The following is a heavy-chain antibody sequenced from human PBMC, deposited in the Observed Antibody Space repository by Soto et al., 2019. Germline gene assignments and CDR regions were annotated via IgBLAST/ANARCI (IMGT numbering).Heavy chain of an antibody. CDR2: IYYSGST. J-gene: IGHJ4*02. Sequence: PSETLSLTCAVYGGSFSGYYWSWIRQPPGKGLEWIGYIYYSGSTNYNPSLKSRVTISVDTSKNQFSLKLSSVTAADTAVYYCARGTDYSNYHYWGQGTLVTVSS. V-gene: IGHV4-34*09. D-gene: IGHD4-4*01. CDR3: ARGTDYSNYHY. CDR1: GGSFSGYY.